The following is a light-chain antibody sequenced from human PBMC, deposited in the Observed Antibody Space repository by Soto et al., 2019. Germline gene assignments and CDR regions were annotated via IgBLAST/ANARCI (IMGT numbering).Light chain of an antibody. CDR2: DAS. V-gene: IGKV1-33*01. Sequence: DIQMTQSPSSLSASVGDTVTIPCQASEDIKSNLNWFQQTPGKAPRLLVYDASNLEPGVTSRFSGSGSGTDFTLTVRSLQPEDAATYYCQQYNNFPFTFGPGTKV. J-gene: IGKJ3*01. CDR1: EDIKSN. CDR3: QQYNNFPFT.